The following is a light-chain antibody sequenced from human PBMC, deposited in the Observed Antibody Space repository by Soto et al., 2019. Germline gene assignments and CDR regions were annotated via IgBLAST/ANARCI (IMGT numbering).Light chain of an antibody. V-gene: IGLV6-57*01. J-gene: IGLJ3*02. CDR2: DDN. Sequence: NFMLTQPHSVSESPGKTVTISCTRTSGRIASNYVQWYQQRPGSSPTTVIYDDNQRPSGVPDRFSGSIDSSSNSASLTISGLKTEDEADNYCHSYDSSHHWVFGGGTEVTVL. CDR3: HSYDSSHHWV. CDR1: SGRIASNY.